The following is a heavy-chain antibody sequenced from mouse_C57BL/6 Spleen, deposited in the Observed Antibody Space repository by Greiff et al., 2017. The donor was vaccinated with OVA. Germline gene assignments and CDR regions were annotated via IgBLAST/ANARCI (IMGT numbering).Heavy chain of an antibody. D-gene: IGHD1-1*01. V-gene: IGHV3-6*01. CDR3: ARGDTTVLEGAMDY. J-gene: IGHJ4*01. CDR1: GYSITSGYY. Sequence: EVKLLESGPGLVKPSQSLSLTCSVTGYSITSGYYWNWIRQFPGNKLEWMGYISYDGSNNYNPSLKNRISITRDTSKNQFFLKLNSVTTEDTATYYCARGDTTVLEGAMDYWGQGTSVTVSS. CDR2: ISYDGSN.